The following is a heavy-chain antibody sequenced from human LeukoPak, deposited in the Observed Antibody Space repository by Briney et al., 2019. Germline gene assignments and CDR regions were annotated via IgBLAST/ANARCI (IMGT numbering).Heavy chain of an antibody. V-gene: IGHV3-23*01. CDR3: AKPLYYDSSGRSNWFDP. J-gene: IGHJ5*02. CDR1: GFTFSSYA. CDR2: ISGSGGST. D-gene: IGHD3-22*01. Sequence: GGSLRLSCAASGFTFSSYAMSWVRQAPGKGLEWVSAISGSGGSTYYADSVKGRFTISRDSSKNTLYLQVNSLRAEDTAVYYCAKPLYYDSSGRSNWFDPWGQGTLVTVSS.